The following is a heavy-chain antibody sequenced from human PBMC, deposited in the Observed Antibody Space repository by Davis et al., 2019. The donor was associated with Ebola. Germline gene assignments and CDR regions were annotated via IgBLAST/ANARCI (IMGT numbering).Heavy chain of an antibody. J-gene: IGHJ6*04. CDR1: GFNFREYG. D-gene: IGHD2-8*01. CDR3: VRHQPNYFGMDV. CDR2: IYHSGTT. Sequence: GSLRLSCAASGFNFREYGIHWVRQTPEKGLEWIGEIYHSGTTNYNPSLKSRVTISVDTSNNQFSLSLNSVTAADTAVYYCVRHQPNYFGMDVWGEGTTVIVSS. V-gene: IGHV4-4*02.